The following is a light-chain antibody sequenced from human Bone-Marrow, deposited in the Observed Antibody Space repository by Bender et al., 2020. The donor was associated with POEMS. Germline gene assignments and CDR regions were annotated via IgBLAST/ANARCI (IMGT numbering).Light chain of an antibody. Sequence: QSALTQPASVSGSHGQSITISCTGTSSDVGAYNYVSWFQQHPGKAPKLMIFDVRNRPSGVSNRFSGSKSGNTASLTVSGLQAEDEADYYCSSAAGGNKFVFGGGTKLTVL. V-gene: IGLV2-14*01. CDR1: SSDVGAYNY. J-gene: IGLJ2*01. CDR2: DVR. CDR3: SSAAGGNKFV.